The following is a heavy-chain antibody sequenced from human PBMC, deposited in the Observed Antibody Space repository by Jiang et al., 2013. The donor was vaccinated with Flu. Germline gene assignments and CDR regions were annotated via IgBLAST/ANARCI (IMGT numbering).Heavy chain of an antibody. D-gene: IGHD3-9*01. J-gene: IGHJ6*02. CDR1: GGTFSSYT. Sequence: GAEVKKPGSSVKVSCKASGGTFSSYTISWVRQAPGQGLEWMGRIIPILGIANYAQKFQGRVTITADKSTSTAYMELSSLRSEDTAVYYCASFLTEDYYGMDVWGQGTTVTVSS. V-gene: IGHV1-69*02. CDR2: IIPILGIA. CDR3: ASFLTEDYYGMDV.